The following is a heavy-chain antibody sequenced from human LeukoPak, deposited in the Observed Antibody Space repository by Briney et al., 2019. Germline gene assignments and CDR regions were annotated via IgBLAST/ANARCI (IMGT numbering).Heavy chain of an antibody. V-gene: IGHV1-2*06. J-gene: IGHJ4*02. Sequence: GASVKVSRKASGYTFTGYYMHWVRQAPGQGLEWMGRINPNSGGTNYAQKFQGRVTMTRDTSISTAYMELSRLRSDDTAVYYCASVTELGYCSGGSCYYDYWGQGTLVTVSS. D-gene: IGHD2-15*01. CDR1: GYTFTGYY. CDR3: ASVTELGYCSGGSCYYDY. CDR2: INPNSGGT.